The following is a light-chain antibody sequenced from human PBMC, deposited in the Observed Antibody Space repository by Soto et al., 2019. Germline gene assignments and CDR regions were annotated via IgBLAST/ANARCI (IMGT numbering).Light chain of an antibody. CDR3: SSYKSISTPWV. CDR1: NSDVGGYNY. V-gene: IGLV2-14*01. CDR2: EVS. J-gene: IGLJ3*02. Sequence: QSALTQPASVSGSPGQSITISCTGTNSDVGGYNYVSWYQHHPGKAPKLMIYEVSNRPSGVSNRFSGSKSGDTASLTISGLQAEDEADYYCSSYKSISTPWVFGGGTKLTVL.